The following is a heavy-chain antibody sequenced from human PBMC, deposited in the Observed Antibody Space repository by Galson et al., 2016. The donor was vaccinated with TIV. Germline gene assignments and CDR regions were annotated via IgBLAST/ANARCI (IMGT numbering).Heavy chain of an antibody. CDR1: GYTFTGYF. V-gene: IGHV1-46*01. D-gene: IGHD3-22*01. Sequence: SVKVSCKASGYTFTGYFIHWVRQAPGQGLEWMGIINPSGGSTSYAQKFQGRVTMTRVTSTSKVYMELSSLRSEDTAVYYCARDGEVGSSDYDHWGQGTLVSVSS. J-gene: IGHJ4*02. CDR2: INPSGGST. CDR3: ARDGEVGSSDYDH.